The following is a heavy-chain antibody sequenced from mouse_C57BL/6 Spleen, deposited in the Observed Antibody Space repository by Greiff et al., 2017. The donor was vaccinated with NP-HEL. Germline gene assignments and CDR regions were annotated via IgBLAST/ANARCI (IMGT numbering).Heavy chain of an antibody. V-gene: IGHV14-2*01. CDR1: GFNIKDYY. J-gene: IGHJ3*01. D-gene: IGHD3-2*02. CDR2: IDPEDGET. Sequence: VQLQQSGAELVKPGASVKLSCTASGFNIKDYYMHWVKQRPEQGLEWIGRIDPEDGETKYAPKFPGKATITAYTSANTAYLQLSSLTSEDTAVYYCARGAAQATFAYWGQGTLVTVSA. CDR3: ARGAAQATFAY.